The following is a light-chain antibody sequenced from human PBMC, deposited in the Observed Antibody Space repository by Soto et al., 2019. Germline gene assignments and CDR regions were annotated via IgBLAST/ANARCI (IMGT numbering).Light chain of an antibody. CDR2: GAS. CDR3: QEYGSLPPWT. CDR1: QRISSNY. J-gene: IGKJ1*01. V-gene: IGKV3-20*01. Sequence: EIVLTQSPGTLSLSPGERATLSCRASQRISSNYLAWYQQKPGQAPRLLISGASKRATGIPDRFSGSGSGTDFTLSISRLEPEDFAVHYCQEYGSLPPWTFGQGTKVDIK.